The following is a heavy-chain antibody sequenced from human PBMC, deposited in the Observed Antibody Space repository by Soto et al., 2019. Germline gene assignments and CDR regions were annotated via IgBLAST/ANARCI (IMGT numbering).Heavy chain of an antibody. CDR1: GFTFNTCA. CDR2: IWYDGSHT. J-gene: IGHJ6*02. Sequence: PGGAPRLSCEASGFTFNTCAMHWVRQAPGQALEWVAAIWYDGSHTSYADSVKGRFTISRDNSKNTLYLQLNSLRVEDTAFYYCARRSPAYGSYWPSGLDVWGQGTTVTVSS. V-gene: IGHV3-33*01. D-gene: IGHD1-26*01. CDR3: ARRSPAYGSYWPSGLDV.